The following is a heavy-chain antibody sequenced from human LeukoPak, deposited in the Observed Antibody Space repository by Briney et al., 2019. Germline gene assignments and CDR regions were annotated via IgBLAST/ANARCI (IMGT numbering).Heavy chain of an antibody. CDR2: IYTSGST. CDR1: GGSISSGSYY. J-gene: IGHJ4*02. Sequence: PSETLSLTCTVSGGSISSGSYYWSWIRQPAGKGLEWIGRIYTSGSTNYNPSLKGRVTISVDTSKNQFSLKLSSVTAADTAVYYCARGWGYFDYWGQGTLVTVSS. CDR3: ARGWGYFDY. V-gene: IGHV4-61*02. D-gene: IGHD6-19*01.